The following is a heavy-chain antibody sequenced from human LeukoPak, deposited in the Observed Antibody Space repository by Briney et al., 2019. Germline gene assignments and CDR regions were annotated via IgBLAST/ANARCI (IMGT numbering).Heavy chain of an antibody. D-gene: IGHD2-2*01. CDR1: GYTFTSYG. CDR3: ARDACSSTSCYEGVTSDY. V-gene: IGHV1-18*01. Sequence: GASVKVSCKASGYTFTSYGISWVRQAPGQGLEWMGWISAYNGNTNYAQKLLGRVTMTTDTSTSTAYMELRSLRSDDTAVYYCARDACSSTSCYEGVTSDYWGQGTLVTVSS. CDR2: ISAYNGNT. J-gene: IGHJ4*02.